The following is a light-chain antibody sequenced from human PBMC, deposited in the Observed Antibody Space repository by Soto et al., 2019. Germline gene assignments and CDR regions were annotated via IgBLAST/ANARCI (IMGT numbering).Light chain of an antibody. CDR3: NSYTSSSTSYV. Sequence: QSVLTQPASVSGSPGQSITISCTGTSSDVGGYNFVSWYQQHPGKAPKLLIYDVSDRPSGVSNRFSGSKSGNTASLTISGLQAEDEADYYCNSYTSSSTSYVFGSGTKVPVL. CDR1: SSDVGGYNF. J-gene: IGLJ1*01. CDR2: DVS. V-gene: IGLV2-14*03.